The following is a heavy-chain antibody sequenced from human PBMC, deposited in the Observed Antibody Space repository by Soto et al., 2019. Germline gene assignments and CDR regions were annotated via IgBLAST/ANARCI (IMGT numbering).Heavy chain of an antibody. CDR2: ISYSGST. D-gene: IGHD3-10*01. Sequence: QVQLQESGPGLVKPSETLSLTCIVSGGSISSDYWSWIRQPPGKGLEWIGHISYSGSTNYNSSLKSRVTISLDTSKSQFSLKLTSVTAADTAVYYCAREARGIISGMDVWGQRTTVTVSS. J-gene: IGHJ6*02. CDR1: GGSISSDY. V-gene: IGHV4-59*01. CDR3: AREARGIISGMDV.